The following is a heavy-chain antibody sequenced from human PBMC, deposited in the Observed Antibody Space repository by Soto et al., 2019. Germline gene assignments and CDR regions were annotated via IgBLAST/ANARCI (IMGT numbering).Heavy chain of an antibody. D-gene: IGHD2-15*01. Sequence: QVQLQESGPGLLEPLETLSLTCSVSGVSLNSGHYYWVWVRQSPGKGLAWIASVYYDESTYYNPSPKSRVTISIDKPSKQFSLTLKSVNAADTADYCGKVLIGATRHGDVDSWGQVARVTVSS. J-gene: IGHJ4*02. CDR2: VYYDEST. CDR1: GVSLNSGHYY. V-gene: IGHV4-39*01. CDR3: GKVLIGATRHGDVDS.